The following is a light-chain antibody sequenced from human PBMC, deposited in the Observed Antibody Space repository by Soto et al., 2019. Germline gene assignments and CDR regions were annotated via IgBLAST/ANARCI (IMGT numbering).Light chain of an antibody. CDR3: QQYGT. Sequence: DIQMTQSPSTLSASVGDRVTITCRASQSISSWLAWYQQKPGKAPKLLIYDASTLASGVPSRFSGSGSGPEFTLTISNLQPDDFATYYCQQYGTFGQGTKVDNK. J-gene: IGKJ1*01. CDR1: QSISSW. CDR2: DAS. V-gene: IGKV1-5*01.